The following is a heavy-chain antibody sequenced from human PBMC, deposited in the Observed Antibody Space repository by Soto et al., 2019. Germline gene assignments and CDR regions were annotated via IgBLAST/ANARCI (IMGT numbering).Heavy chain of an antibody. CDR1: GGSFSGYY. D-gene: IGHD3-10*01. V-gene: IGHV4-34*01. CDR3: ARGRATYGSGSYRWFDP. Sequence: PSETLSLTCAVYGGSFSGYYWSWIRQPPGKGLEWIGEINHSGSTNYNPSLKSRVTISVDTSKNQFSLKLSSVTAADTAVYYCARGRATYGSGSYRWFDPWGQGTLVTVSS. J-gene: IGHJ5*02. CDR2: INHSGST.